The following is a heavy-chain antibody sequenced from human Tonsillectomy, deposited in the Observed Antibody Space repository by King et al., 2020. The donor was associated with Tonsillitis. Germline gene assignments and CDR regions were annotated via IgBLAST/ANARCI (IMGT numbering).Heavy chain of an antibody. CDR2: VIPILGIV. CDR3: AREGQGGYFDY. V-gene: IGHV1-69*04. Sequence: QLVQSGAEVKKPGSSVKVSCKASGGSFSSYGIAWVRQAPGQGLEWMGRVIPILGIVNYAQKFQGRVTITADKSTSTAYMELSSLRSDDTAVYYCAREGQGGYFDYWGQGTLVTVSS. D-gene: IGHD1-26*01. J-gene: IGHJ4*02. CDR1: GGSFSSYG.